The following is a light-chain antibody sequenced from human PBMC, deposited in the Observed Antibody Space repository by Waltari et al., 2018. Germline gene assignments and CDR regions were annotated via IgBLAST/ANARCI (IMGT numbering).Light chain of an antibody. V-gene: IGLV1-44*01. CDR1: SSNIGRNT. J-gene: IGLJ2*01. Sequence: QSVLTQPPSASGTPGQRVFISCSGSSSNIGRNTVNWYQQLPATAPKPLIFSNNQRPSGVSDRFSGSKSGTSASLAISGLQSEDEADYYCAVWDGSLNGHVVFGGGTKLTVL. CDR2: SNN. CDR3: AVWDGSLNGHVV.